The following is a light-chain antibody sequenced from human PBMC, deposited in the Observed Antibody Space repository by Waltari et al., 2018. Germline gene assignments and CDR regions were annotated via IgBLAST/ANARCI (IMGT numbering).Light chain of an antibody. J-gene: IGKJ1*01. V-gene: IGKV3-20*01. Sequence: DIVLTQSPGILSLSPGERATLPCRASQSVSRALAWYQQKPGQAPRLLIYGASNRATGIPDRFSGGGSGTDFSLTISRLEPEDFAVYYCQHYVRLPATFGQGTKVEIK. CDR3: QHYVRLPAT. CDR2: GAS. CDR1: QSVSRA.